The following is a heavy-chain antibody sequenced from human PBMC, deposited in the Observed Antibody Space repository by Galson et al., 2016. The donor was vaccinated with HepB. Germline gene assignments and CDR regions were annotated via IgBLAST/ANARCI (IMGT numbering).Heavy chain of an antibody. J-gene: IGHJ4*02. CDR3: AGSVYAFWSGYYSY. CDR1: GGSISSGHYY. D-gene: IGHD3-3*01. CDR2: IYYSGST. V-gene: IGHV4-30-4*01. Sequence: TLSLTCTVSGGSISSGHYYWSWIRQPPGKGLEWIGYIYYSGSTYYNPSLKSRVTISVDTSKNQFSLKLSPVTAADTAVYYRAGSVYAFWSGYYSYWGQGTVVTVSS.